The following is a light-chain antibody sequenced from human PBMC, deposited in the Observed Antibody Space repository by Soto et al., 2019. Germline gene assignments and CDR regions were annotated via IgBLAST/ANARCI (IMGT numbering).Light chain of an antibody. CDR2: DDD. V-gene: IGLV1-51*01. CDR3: GSWDSRLSAYV. CDR1: SSNIGGNS. J-gene: IGLJ1*01. Sequence: QSVLPKPPSVSAAPGQRVTISCSGSSSNIGGNSVSWYQQLPGTAPKLLIYDDDTRPSGIPDRFSGSKSGTSAALGITGFQTGDEADYYCGSWDSRLSAYVFRTGTKVTVL.